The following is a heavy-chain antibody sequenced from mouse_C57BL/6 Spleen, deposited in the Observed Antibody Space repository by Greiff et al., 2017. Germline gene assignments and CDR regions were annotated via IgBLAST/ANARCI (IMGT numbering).Heavy chain of an antibody. CDR2: IWSGGST. J-gene: IGHJ2*01. CDR3: ARSPLLLYFDY. D-gene: IGHD2-10*01. CDR1: GFSLTSYG. V-gene: IGHV2-2*01. Sequence: VQLKESGPGLVQPSQSLSITCTVSGFSLTSYGVHWVRQSPGKGLEWLGVIWSGGSTDYNAAFISRLSISKDNSKSQVFFKMNSLQADDTAIYYCARSPLLLYFDYWGQGTTLTVSS.